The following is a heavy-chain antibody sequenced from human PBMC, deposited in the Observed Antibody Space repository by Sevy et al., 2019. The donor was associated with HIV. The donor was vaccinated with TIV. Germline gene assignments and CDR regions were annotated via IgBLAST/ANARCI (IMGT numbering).Heavy chain of an antibody. D-gene: IGHD5-18*01. CDR1: GFTFDDYT. V-gene: IGHV3-43*01. Sequence: GGSLRLSCAASGFTFDDYTMHWVRQAPGKGLEWVSLISWDGGSTYYADSVKVRFTISRDNSKNSLYLQMNSLRTEDTALYYCAKDRNSYGSFSAFDYWGQGTLVTVSS. CDR2: ISWDGGST. CDR3: AKDRNSYGSFSAFDY. J-gene: IGHJ4*02.